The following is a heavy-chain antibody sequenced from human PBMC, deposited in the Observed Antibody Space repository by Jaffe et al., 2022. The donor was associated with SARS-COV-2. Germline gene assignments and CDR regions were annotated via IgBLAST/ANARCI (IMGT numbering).Heavy chain of an antibody. CDR1: GYSISSADY. V-gene: IGHV4-38-2*02. CDR2: IYHSGST. CDR3: ARVSSGDGSEYFQH. J-gene: IGHJ1*01. Sequence: QVQLQESGPGLVKPSETLSLTCTVSGYSISSADYWGWIRQPPGKGLEWIGSIYHSGSTYYNPSLKSRVTIPVDTSKNQFSLKLSSVTAADTAVYYCARVSSGDGSEYFQHWGQGTLVTVSS. D-gene: IGHD2-15*01.